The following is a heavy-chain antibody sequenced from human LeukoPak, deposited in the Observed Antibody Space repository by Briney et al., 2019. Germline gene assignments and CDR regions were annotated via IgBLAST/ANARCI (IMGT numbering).Heavy chain of an antibody. CDR1: GYTLTELS. CDR3: ATLGEQWLVRRLVGYFDL. Sequence: ASVKVSCKVSGYTLTELSIHWVRQAPGKGLEWMGGFDPEDGETIYAQKFHGRVTMTEDTSTDTAYMELSSLRSEDTTVYYCATLGEQWLVRRLVGYFDLWGRGTLVTVSS. V-gene: IGHV1-24*01. CDR2: FDPEDGET. J-gene: IGHJ2*01. D-gene: IGHD6-19*01.